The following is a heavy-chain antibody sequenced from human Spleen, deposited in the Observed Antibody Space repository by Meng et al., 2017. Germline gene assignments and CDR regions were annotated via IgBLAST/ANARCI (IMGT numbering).Heavy chain of an antibody. V-gene: IGHV2-5*02. D-gene: IGHD2-2*01. Sequence: QITLKESGPTLVKLTQTLTLTCTFSGFSLSTSAAGVGWIRQPPGKALEWLALIYWDDDKRYSPSLERRLTITKDTSKNQVLLKMANMDPVDTATYYCARTYGTTDYWGQGALVTVSS. J-gene: IGHJ4*02. CDR3: ARTYGTTDY. CDR1: GFSLSTSAAG. CDR2: IYWDDDK.